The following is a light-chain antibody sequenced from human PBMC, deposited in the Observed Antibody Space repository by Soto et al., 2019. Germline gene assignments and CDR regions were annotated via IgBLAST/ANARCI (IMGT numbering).Light chain of an antibody. V-gene: IGKV3-20*01. Sequence: EIGLTQSPGTLSLSPGERATLSCRASQSVSSSYLAWCQQKPGQARRLLIYGASSRATGIPDRFSGSGSGADFTLTISRLEPKDFPVYYCQQYDSSPITFGQGTRLEIK. CDR2: GAS. CDR3: QQYDSSPIT. CDR1: QSVSSSY. J-gene: IGKJ5*01.